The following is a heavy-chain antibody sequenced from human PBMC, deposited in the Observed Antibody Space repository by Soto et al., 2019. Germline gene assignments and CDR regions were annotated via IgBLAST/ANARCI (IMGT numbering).Heavy chain of an antibody. Sequence: SENPSPPLTGSGGPPRSYHWSLFRQPPGKGLEWIGYIYYSGSTNYNPSLKSRVTISVDTSKNQFSLKLSSVTAADTAVYYCARGFTPHPDWSDPWGPGTLVTVSS. CDR3: ARGFTPHPDWSDP. CDR1: GGPPRSYH. CDR2: IYYSGST. J-gene: IGHJ5*02. V-gene: IGHV4-59*08.